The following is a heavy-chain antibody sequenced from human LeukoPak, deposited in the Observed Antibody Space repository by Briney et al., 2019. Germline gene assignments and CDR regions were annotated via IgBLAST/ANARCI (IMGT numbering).Heavy chain of an antibody. CDR3: VRCRGGSCDYFDY. D-gene: IGHD1-26*01. Sequence: PSETLSLTCTVSGGSIGSDYWSWIRQPAGKGLEYIGRINTSGSTNYNPSLKSRVTMSADTSRNQFSLKLSSVSAADTAMYYCVRCRGGSCDYFDYWGQGTLVTVSS. CDR2: INTSGST. CDR1: GGSIGSDY. J-gene: IGHJ4*02. V-gene: IGHV4-4*07.